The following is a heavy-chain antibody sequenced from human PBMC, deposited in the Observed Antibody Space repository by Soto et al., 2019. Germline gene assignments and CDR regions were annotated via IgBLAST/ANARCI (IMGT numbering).Heavy chain of an antibody. V-gene: IGHV4-31*03. CDR3: ARVLGYCSGGSCRRYYFDY. D-gene: IGHD2-15*01. Sequence: SETLSLTCTVSGGSISSGGYYWSWIRQHPGKGLEWIGYIYYSGSTYYNPSLKSRVTISVDRSKNQFSLKLSSVTAADTAVYYCARVLGYCSGGSCRRYYFDYWGQGTMVTVYS. J-gene: IGHJ4*02. CDR1: GGSISSGGYY. CDR2: IYYSGST.